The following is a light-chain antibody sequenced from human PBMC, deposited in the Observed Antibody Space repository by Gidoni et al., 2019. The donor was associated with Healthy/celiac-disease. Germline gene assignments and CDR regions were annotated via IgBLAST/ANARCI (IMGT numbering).Light chain of an antibody. CDR3: QQYYSTPPT. V-gene: IGKV4-1*01. Sequence: DIVRTQSQDARAVSLGERATINCKSSQSVLYSSNNKNYLAWYQQKPGQPPKLLIYWASTRESGVPDRFSGSGSGTDFTLTISSLQAEDVAVYYCQQYYSTPPTFGQGTKVEI. CDR2: WAS. J-gene: IGKJ1*01. CDR1: QSVLYSSNNKNY.